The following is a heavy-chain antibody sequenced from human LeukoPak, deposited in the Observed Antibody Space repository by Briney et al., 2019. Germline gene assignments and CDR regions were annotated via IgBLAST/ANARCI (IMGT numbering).Heavy chain of an antibody. Sequence: SETLSLTCTVSGGSISSSSYYWGWIRQPPGKGLEWIGSIYYSGSTYYNPSLKSRVTISVDTSKNQFSLKLSSVTAADTAVYYCARVGYYYDSSGYYGGPFDYWGQGTLVAVSS. CDR1: GGSISSSSYY. CDR3: ARVGYYYDSSGYYGGPFDY. CDR2: IYYSGST. V-gene: IGHV4-39*07. D-gene: IGHD3-22*01. J-gene: IGHJ4*02.